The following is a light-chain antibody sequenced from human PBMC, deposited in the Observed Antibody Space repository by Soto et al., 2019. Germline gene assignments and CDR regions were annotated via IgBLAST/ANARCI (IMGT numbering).Light chain of an antibody. J-gene: IGKJ5*01. V-gene: IGKV3-20*01. CDR1: QSVSSSY. CDR2: GAS. Sequence: EIVLTQSPGTLSLSPGERATLSCRASQSVSSSYLAWYQQKPGQAPRLLIYGASSRATGIPDMFSGSGSGTECTLTISRLEPEDFAVYYCQQYSSSPITFGQGTRLEIK. CDR3: QQYSSSPIT.